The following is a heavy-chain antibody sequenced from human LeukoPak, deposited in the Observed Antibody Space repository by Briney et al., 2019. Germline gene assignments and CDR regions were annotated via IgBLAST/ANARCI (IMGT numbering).Heavy chain of an antibody. D-gene: IGHD3-22*01. CDR1: GFTFSSYG. CDR3: ARGPNYYDSRGGYLGY. V-gene: IGHV3-33*01. J-gene: IGHJ4*02. Sequence: PGRSLRLSCAASGFTFSSYGMHWVRQAPGKGLEWVAVIWYDGGNKYYADSVKGRFTISRDNSKNTLYLQMTSLRAEDTAVYYCARGPNYYDSRGGYLGYWGQGTLVTVSS. CDR2: IWYDGGNK.